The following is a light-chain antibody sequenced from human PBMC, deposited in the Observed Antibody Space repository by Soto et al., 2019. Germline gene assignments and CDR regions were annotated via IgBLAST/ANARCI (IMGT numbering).Light chain of an antibody. CDR2: ESS. Sequence: EIVLTQSPATLSLSPGEITTLSFRASQSFSSYLAWYQQKPGQAPRLLIYESSNRATGIPTRFSGSGSGTDFTLSISTLEPEDFSVYYCHQRSNWPPITSSQGTRL. CDR3: HQRSNWPPIT. CDR1: QSFSSY. V-gene: IGKV3-11*01. J-gene: IGKJ5*01.